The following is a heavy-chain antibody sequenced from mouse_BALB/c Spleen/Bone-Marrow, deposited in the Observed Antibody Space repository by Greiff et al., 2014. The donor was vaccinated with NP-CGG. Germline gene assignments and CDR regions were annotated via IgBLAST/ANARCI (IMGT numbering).Heavy chain of an antibody. CDR1: GYNFTSYW. D-gene: IGHD3-1*01. Sequence: QVQLKQSGAELVKPGTSVKLSCKASGYNFTSYWINWVKLRPGQGLEWIGDIYPGSGSTNYNEKFKSKATLTVDTFSSTAYMQLSSLASEDSALYYCARFSQLGLLAYWGQGTLSLSLQ. CDR2: IYPGSGST. V-gene: IGHV1-55*01. J-gene: IGHJ3*01. CDR3: ARFSQLGLLAY.